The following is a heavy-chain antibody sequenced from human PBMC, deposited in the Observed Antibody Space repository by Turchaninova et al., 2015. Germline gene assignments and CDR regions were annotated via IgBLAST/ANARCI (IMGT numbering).Heavy chain of an antibody. Sequence: QVQLQESGPGLVKPSETLSLTCAGSGYSISGGYHWVWSRQPPGKGLEWIGNIYRSGITYYNPSLKSRVSMSVDTSKNQFSLKLSAVIAADTAVYYCARVNWIPDYWGQGTPVTVSS. V-gene: IGHV4-38-2*01. CDR3: ARVNWIPDY. J-gene: IGHJ4*02. CDR2: IYRSGIT. D-gene: IGHD1-20*01. CDR1: GYSISGGYH.